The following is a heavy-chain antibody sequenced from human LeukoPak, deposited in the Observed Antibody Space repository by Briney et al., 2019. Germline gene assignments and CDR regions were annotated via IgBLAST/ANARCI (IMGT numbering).Heavy chain of an antibody. CDR2: IYYSGST. D-gene: IGHD4-17*01. CDR1: GGSFSGYY. J-gene: IGHJ4*02. CDR3: ARIPTVTFFDY. Sequence: PSETLSLTCTVSGGSFSGYYWSWIRQPPGKGLEWIGTIYYSGSTYYNPSLKSRVTISVDTSKNQFSLKLSSVTAADTAMYYCARIPTVTFFDYWGQGTLVTVSS. V-gene: IGHV4-39*07.